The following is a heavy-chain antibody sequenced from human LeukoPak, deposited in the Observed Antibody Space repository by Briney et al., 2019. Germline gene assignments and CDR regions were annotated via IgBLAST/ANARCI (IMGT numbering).Heavy chain of an antibody. CDR3: IRDEALWRLDY. V-gene: IGHV3-74*03. J-gene: IGHJ4*02. D-gene: IGHD2-21*01. CDR2: IDERGSNA. CDR1: GLTFSNHW. Sequence: GGSLRLSCAASGLTFSNHWMHWVRQAPGKGLVWVSRIDERGSNAMYADSVKGRFSISGDNAKNTVNLQMNRLRAEDTGVYYCIRDEALWRLDYWGQGTLVTVSS.